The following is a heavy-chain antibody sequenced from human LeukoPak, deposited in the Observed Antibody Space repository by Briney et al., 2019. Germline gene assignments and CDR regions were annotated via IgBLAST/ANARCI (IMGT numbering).Heavy chain of an antibody. CDR2: ISYDGSNK. CDR3: ATTEVNGYDFWSGYRPTPAPDY. V-gene: IGHV3-30*03. Sequence: GGSLRLSCAASGFTFSSYGMHWVRQAPGKGLEWVAVISYDGSNKYYADSVKGRFTISRDNSKNTLYLQMNSLRAEDTAVYYCATTEVNGYDFWSGYRPTPAPDYWGQGTLVTVSS. D-gene: IGHD3-3*01. CDR1: GFTFSSYG. J-gene: IGHJ4*02.